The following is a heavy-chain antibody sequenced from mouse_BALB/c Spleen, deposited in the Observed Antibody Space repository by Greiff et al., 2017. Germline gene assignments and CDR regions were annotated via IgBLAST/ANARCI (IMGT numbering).Heavy chain of an antibody. CDR3: ARQEDRRYYAMDY. CDR2: IYPGSGST. CDR1: GYNFTSYW. J-gene: IGHJ4*01. Sequence: QVQLQQPGAELVKPGTSVKLSCKASGYNFTSYWINWVKLRPGQGLEWIGDIYPGSGSTNYNEKFKGKATLTVDKSSSTAYMELLSLTSEDSAVYYCARQEDRRYYAMDYWGQGTSVTVSS. V-gene: IGHV1-55*01.